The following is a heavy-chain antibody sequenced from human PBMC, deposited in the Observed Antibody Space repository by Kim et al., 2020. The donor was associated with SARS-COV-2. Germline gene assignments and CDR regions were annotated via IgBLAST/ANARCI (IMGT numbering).Heavy chain of an antibody. J-gene: IGHJ4*02. D-gene: IGHD5-18*01. Sequence: ASVKVSCKASGYTFTSYGISWVRQAPGQGLEWMGWISAYNGNTNYAQKLQGRVTMTTDTSTSTAYMELRSLRSDDTAVYYCVGYSYSPYYFDYWGQGTLVTVSS. CDR2: ISAYNGNT. CDR3: VGYSYSPYYFDY. CDR1: GYTFTSYG. V-gene: IGHV1-18*01.